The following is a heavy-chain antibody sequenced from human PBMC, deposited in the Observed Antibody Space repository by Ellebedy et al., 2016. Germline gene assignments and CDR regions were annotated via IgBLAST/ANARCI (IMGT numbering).Heavy chain of an antibody. D-gene: IGHD1-1*01. Sequence: ASVKVSCKASGYTFTGYYMHWVRQAPGQGLEWMGWINPNSGGTNYAQKFQGWVTMTRDTSISTAYMELSRLRSDDTAVYYCARVSGTTVRYYYYGMDVWGQGTTVTVSS. V-gene: IGHV1-2*04. CDR2: INPNSGGT. CDR1: GYTFTGYY. J-gene: IGHJ6*02. CDR3: ARVSGTTVRYYYYGMDV.